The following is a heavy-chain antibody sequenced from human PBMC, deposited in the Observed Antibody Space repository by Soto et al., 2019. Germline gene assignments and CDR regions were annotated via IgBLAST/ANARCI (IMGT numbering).Heavy chain of an antibody. D-gene: IGHD6-13*01. J-gene: IGHJ4*02. CDR2: IYHRGST. CDR1: GGFISGGDYY. V-gene: IGHV4-30-4*01. Sequence: QVQLQESGPGLVKPSQTLSLTCTVSGGFISGGDYYWSWIRQPPGKGLEWIGYIYHRGSTGYNPSLESRVIISVDTSNNQFSLKLSSVTAADTAVYYCDRGRRFTSSWFFFHSWGQGTLVTVSS. CDR3: DRGRRFTSSWFFFHS.